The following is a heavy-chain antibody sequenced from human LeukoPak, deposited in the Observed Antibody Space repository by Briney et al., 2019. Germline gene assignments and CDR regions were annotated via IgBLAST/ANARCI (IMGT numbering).Heavy chain of an antibody. CDR3: ARHLNYYLDY. V-gene: IGHV3-48*04. Sequence: GGSLRVSCAASGYTFSRFGMNWVRQAPGKGLEWVSYISSSSSTIYYADSVKGRFTISRDNAKNTLYLQMNSLRAEDTAVYYCARHLNYYLDYWGQGTLVTVSS. CDR2: ISSSSSTI. D-gene: IGHD3-10*01. J-gene: IGHJ4*02. CDR1: GYTFSRFG.